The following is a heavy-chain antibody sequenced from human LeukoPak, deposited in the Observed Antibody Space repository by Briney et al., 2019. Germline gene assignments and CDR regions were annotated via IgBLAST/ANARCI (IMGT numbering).Heavy chain of an antibody. CDR1: GGTFSSYA. V-gene: IGHV1-69*05. CDR2: IIPIFGTA. J-gene: IGHJ4*02. D-gene: IGHD1-26*01. CDR3: ARGYSGSSYYFDY. Sequence: ASVKVSCKASGGTFSSYAISWVRQAPGQGLEWMGGIIPIFGTANYAQKFQGRVTITTDESTSTAYMELSSLRSEDTAVYCCARGYSGSSYYFDYWGQGTLITVSS.